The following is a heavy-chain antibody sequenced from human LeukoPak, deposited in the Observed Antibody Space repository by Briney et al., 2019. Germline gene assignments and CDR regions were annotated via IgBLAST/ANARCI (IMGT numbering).Heavy chain of an antibody. V-gene: IGHV1-46*01. CDR2: INPSGGST. CDR3: ASGGHVRVYDSSAYYGHY. CDR1: GYTFTSYY. Sequence: ASVKVSCKVSGYTFTSYYMLWVRQAPGQGLEWKGIINPSGGSTSYAQKFQGRVTMTRDMSTSTVYMELSSLRSEDTALYYCASGGHVRVYDSSAYYGHYWGQGTLVTVSS. D-gene: IGHD3-22*01. J-gene: IGHJ4*02.